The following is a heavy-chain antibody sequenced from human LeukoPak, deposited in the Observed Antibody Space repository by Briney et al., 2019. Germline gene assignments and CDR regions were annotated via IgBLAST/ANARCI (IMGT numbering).Heavy chain of an antibody. V-gene: IGHV1-69*06. Sequence: SVKVSCKVSGDTFNSYAVAWVRQAPGQGLEWMGLIIPAFGTTHYAQRYQGRVTITSDKSTTTAYMELGSLRSEDTAVYYCAREYYGSGSYYDGYYFDFWGQGTLVTVSS. D-gene: IGHD3-10*01. CDR1: GDTFNSYA. CDR2: IIPAFGTT. J-gene: IGHJ4*02. CDR3: AREYYGSGSYYDGYYFDF.